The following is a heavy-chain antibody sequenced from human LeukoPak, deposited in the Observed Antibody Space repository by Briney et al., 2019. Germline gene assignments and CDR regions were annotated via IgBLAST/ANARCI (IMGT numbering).Heavy chain of an antibody. CDR3: ARDTPGSNSPEYFQH. CDR2: ISGSGGST. V-gene: IGHV3-23*01. Sequence: GGSLRLSCAASGFTFSSYAMSWVRQAPGKGLEWVSAISGSGGSTYYADSVKGRFTISRDNSKNTLYLQMNSLRAEDTAVYYCARDTPGSNSPEYFQHWGQGTLVTVSS. CDR1: GFTFSSYA. J-gene: IGHJ1*01. D-gene: IGHD2-2*01.